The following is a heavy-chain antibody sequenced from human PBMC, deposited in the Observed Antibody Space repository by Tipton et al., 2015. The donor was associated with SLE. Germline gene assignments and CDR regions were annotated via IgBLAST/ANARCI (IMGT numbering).Heavy chain of an antibody. CDR3: ATQDYGLFHF. CDR1: GGSISSGTYY. Sequence: TLSLTCTVSGGSISSGTYYWGWIRQPAGKGLEWIGRIYTSGTTNYNPSLKSRVTISLDTSKSQFSLRLSSVSAADTAVYYCATQDYGLFHFWGQGTLVTVSS. CDR2: IYTSGTT. J-gene: IGHJ4*02. D-gene: IGHD4-17*01. V-gene: IGHV4-61*02.